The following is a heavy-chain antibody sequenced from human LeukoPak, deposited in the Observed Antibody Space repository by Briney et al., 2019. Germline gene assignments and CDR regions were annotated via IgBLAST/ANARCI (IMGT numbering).Heavy chain of an antibody. Sequence: GGSLRLSCAASGFPFSSYEMNWVRQAPGKGLEWVSYISSSDSTTYYADSVKGRFTISRDNAMNSLYLQMNSLRVEDTAVYYCARVLYDSSGYYLNYFDYWGQGTLVTVSS. CDR3: ARVLYDSSGYYLNYFDY. V-gene: IGHV3-48*03. CDR1: GFPFSSYE. J-gene: IGHJ4*02. D-gene: IGHD3-22*01. CDR2: ISSSDSTT.